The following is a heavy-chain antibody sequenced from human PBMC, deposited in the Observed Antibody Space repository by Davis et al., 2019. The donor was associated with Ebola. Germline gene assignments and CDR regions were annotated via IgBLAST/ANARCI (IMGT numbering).Heavy chain of an antibody. V-gene: IGHV3-7*03. CDR3: AREAVWRFDP. CDR2: IRQDGSGK. D-gene: IGHD3-16*01. CDR1: GFSFSSHW. Sequence: GESLKISCAASGFSFSSHWMSWVRQAPGKGLEWVANIRQDGSGKHYVDSVKGRLTISRNNAKNSLYLQMNSLRAEDTAVYYCAREAVWRFDPWGQGTLVTVSS. J-gene: IGHJ5*02.